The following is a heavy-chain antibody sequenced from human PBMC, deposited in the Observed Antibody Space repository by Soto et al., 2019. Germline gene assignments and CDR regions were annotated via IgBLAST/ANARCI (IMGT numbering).Heavy chain of an antibody. CDR3: ARGTAYYDFWSGYSQTSRYYFDY. V-gene: IGHV4-34*01. CDR1: GGSFSGYY. CDR2: INHSGST. D-gene: IGHD3-3*01. J-gene: IGHJ4*02. Sequence: SETLSLTCAVYGGSFSGYYWSWIRQPPGKGLEWIGEINHSGSTNYNPSLKSRVTISVDTSKNQFSLKLSSVTAADTAVYYCARGTAYYDFWSGYSQTSRYYFDYWGQGTLVTVSS.